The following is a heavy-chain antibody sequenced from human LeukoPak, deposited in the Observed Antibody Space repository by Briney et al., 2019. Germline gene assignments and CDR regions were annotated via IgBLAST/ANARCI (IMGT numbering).Heavy chain of an antibody. CDR3: AKGSEYYDFWTYYLADY. Sequence: GGSLRLSCAASGFIFGNYWMTWVRQAPGKGLEWVANIKQDGSVKNYVDAVKGRFTISRDDARNRLYPQMNSLRAEDTALYYCAKGSEYYDFWTYYLADYWGQGTLVTVSS. CDR2: IKQDGSVK. V-gene: IGHV3-7*01. D-gene: IGHD3/OR15-3a*01. CDR1: GFIFGNYW. J-gene: IGHJ4*02.